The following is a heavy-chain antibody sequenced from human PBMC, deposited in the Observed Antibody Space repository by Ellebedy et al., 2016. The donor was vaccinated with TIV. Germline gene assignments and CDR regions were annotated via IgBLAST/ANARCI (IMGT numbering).Heavy chain of an antibody. CDR2: ISTYTGNT. CDR1: GYSFTNYV. Sequence: AASVKVSCKTSGYSFTNYVISWVRQAPGQGLEWMGWISTYTGNTNYAPKLQDRVTMTTDTSTSTAYMELRSLRSDDTAVYYSSRGPPRWALDYWGQGTLVTVSS. V-gene: IGHV1-18*04. J-gene: IGHJ4*02. D-gene: IGHD4-23*01. CDR3: SRGPPRWALDY.